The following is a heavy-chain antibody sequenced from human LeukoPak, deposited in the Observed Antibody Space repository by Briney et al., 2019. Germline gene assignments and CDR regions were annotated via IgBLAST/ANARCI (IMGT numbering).Heavy chain of an antibody. CDR2: IYTSGST. Sequence: SETLSLTCTVSGGSISSGSYYWSWIRQPAGKGLEWIGRIYTSGSTNYNPSLKSRVTISVDTSKNQFSLKLSSVTAADTAVYYCARDTLERRGFDPSGQGTLVTVSS. D-gene: IGHD2/OR15-2a*01. CDR1: GGSISSGSYY. J-gene: IGHJ5*02. CDR3: ARDTLERRGFDP. V-gene: IGHV4-61*02.